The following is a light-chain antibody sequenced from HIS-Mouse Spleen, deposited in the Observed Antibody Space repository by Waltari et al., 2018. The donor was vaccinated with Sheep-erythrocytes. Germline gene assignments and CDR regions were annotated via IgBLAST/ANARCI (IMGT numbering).Light chain of an antibody. Sequence: SYELTQPPSVSVSPGQTASITCSGDKLGDKYACWYHQKPGQSPVLVIYQDSKRPSGIPERFSGSNSGNTATLPISGTQAMDEADYYCQAWDSSTVVFGGGTKLTVL. CDR3: QAWDSSTVV. CDR1: KLGDKY. J-gene: IGLJ2*01. CDR2: QDS. V-gene: IGLV3-1*01.